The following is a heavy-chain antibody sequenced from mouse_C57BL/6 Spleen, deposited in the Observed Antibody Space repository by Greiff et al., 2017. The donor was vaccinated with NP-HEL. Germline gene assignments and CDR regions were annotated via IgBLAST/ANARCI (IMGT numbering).Heavy chain of an antibody. V-gene: IGHV1-50*01. CDR1: GYTFTSYW. CDR3: ARRGTTEYFDV. CDR2: IDPSDSYT. J-gene: IGHJ1*03. Sequence: QVQLQQSGAELAKPGASVKLSCKASGYTFTSYWMQWVKQRPGQGLEWIGEIDPSDSYTNYNQKFKGKATLTVDTSSSTAYMQLSSLTSEDSAVYYCARRGTTEYFDVWGTGTTVTVSS. D-gene: IGHD2-14*01.